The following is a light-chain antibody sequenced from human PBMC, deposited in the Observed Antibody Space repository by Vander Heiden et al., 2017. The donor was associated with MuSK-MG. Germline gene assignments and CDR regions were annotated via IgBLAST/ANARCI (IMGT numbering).Light chain of an antibody. Sequence: VLAQSPATLSLSPGESATLSCRAGQSVHNYLAWYQQKPGQAPRLLIYAASSRATGIPDRFSGSGSGTDFTLTISGLEPEDSAVYYCQEYDNSPEKYTFGQGTKLEVK. V-gene: IGKV3-20*01. CDR3: QEYDNSPEKYT. CDR2: AAS. CDR1: QSVHNY. J-gene: IGKJ2*01.